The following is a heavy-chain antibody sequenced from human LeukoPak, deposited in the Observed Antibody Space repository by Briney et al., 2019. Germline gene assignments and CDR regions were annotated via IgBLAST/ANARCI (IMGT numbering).Heavy chain of an antibody. CDR1: GFTFSSYW. Sequence: GGSLRLSCAASGFTFSSYWMDWVRQAPGKGLVWVLRINSDGSSRSYADSVKGRFTISRDNAKNTLSLQMNSLRAEDTAVYYCARAGYRDAYNWWGQGTLVTVSS. J-gene: IGHJ4*02. V-gene: IGHV3-74*01. CDR3: ARAGYRDAYNW. CDR2: INSDGSSR. D-gene: IGHD5-24*01.